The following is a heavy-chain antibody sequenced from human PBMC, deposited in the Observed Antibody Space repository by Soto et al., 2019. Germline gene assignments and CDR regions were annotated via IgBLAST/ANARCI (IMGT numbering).Heavy chain of an antibody. J-gene: IGHJ5*02. Sequence: GGSLRLSCAASGFTFSSYAMSWVRQAPGKGLEWVSAISGSGGSTYYADSVKGRFTSSRDNSKNTLYLQMKSLRAEDTAVDYCAKFRPPLLYCSGGSCIRRNWFDPWGQGTLVTVSS. CDR1: GFTFSSYA. CDR3: AKFRPPLLYCSGGSCIRRNWFDP. CDR2: ISGSGGST. D-gene: IGHD2-15*01. V-gene: IGHV3-23*01.